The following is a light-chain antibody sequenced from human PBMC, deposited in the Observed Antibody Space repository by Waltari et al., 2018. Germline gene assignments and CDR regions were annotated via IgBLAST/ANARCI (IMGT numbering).Light chain of an antibody. CDR3: CSYAGNYLRV. CDR1: RSDVGGYYY. V-gene: IGLV2-11*01. J-gene: IGLJ3*02. Sequence: QSALTQPRSLSGSPRPSVTISCTATRSDVGGYYYVSWYQQYPGRAPKVVIYNLSKRPSGVPDRFSGSKSGNTASLTISGLQAEDEADYYCCSYAGNYLRVFGGGTRLTVL. CDR2: NLS.